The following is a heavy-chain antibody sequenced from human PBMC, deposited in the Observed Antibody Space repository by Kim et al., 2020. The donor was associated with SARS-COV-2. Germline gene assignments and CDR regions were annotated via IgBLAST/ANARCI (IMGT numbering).Heavy chain of an antibody. V-gene: IGHV3-11*04. CDR3: ARDQGKGYNWNDEDWYFDL. CDR1: GLSFSDSY. CDR2: ISTRGESI. D-gene: IGHD1-1*01. Sequence: GGSLRLSCAASGLSFSDSYMNWVRQAPGKGLEWLSFISTRGESIFYADSVEGRFTISRDNAKNSLYLQMNSLRAEDTAVYYCARDQGKGYNWNDEDWYFDLWGRGTLVTVSS. J-gene: IGHJ2*01.